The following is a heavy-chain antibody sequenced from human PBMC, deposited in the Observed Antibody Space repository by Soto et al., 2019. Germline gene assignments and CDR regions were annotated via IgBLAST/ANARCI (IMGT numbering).Heavy chain of an antibody. CDR1: GFIFSSYA. CDR2: ISGSGTTA. V-gene: IGHV3-23*01. J-gene: IGHJ3*02. D-gene: IGHD6-19*01. CDR3: AKTTDGWFSAFEI. Sequence: EVQLLESGGGLVQPGGSLRLSCAASGFIFSSYAMSWVRQAPGKGLEWVSAISGSGTTAYYADSVKGRFTFSRDNSKSTMYLQISRVRAEDTAVYYCAKTTDGWFSAFEIWGQGTMVTVSS.